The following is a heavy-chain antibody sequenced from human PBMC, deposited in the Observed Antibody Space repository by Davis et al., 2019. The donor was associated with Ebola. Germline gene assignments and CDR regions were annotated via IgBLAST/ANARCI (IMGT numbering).Heavy chain of an antibody. J-gene: IGHJ6*02. CDR3: ARRILGDSRGGVDV. V-gene: IGHV3-48*02. Sequence: GESLKISCAASGFTFSKHGMYWFRQAPGKGLEWLSYIGGWSDNINYADSVEGRFTVSRDNAKESLSLQMNGLRDDDTAVYYCARRILGDSRGGVDVWGQGTTVTVSS. CDR1: GFTFSKHG. D-gene: IGHD3-22*01. CDR2: IGGWSDNI.